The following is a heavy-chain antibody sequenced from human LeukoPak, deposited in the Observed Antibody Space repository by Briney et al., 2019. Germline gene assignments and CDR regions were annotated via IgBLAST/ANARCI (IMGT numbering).Heavy chain of an antibody. CDR2: IRYDGSNK. V-gene: IGHV3-30*02. Sequence: GGSLRLSCAASGFTFSSYGMHWVRQAPGKGLEWVAFIRYDGSNKYYADSVKGRFTISRDNSKNTLYLQMNSLRAEDTAVYYCAKGRYSNVRLDYWGQGTLATVSS. D-gene: IGHD4-11*01. CDR1: GFTFSSYG. CDR3: AKGRYSNVRLDY. J-gene: IGHJ4*02.